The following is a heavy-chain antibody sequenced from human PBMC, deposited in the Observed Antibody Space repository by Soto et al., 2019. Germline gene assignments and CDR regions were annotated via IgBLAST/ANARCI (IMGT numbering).Heavy chain of an antibody. CDR2: IYYSGST. CDR1: GGSISSGGYY. V-gene: IGHV4-31*03. J-gene: IGHJ3*02. D-gene: IGHD2-2*01. Sequence: QVQLQESGPGLVEPSQTLSLTCTVSGGSISSGGYYWSWIRQHPGKGLEWIGYIYYSGSTYYNPSLKSRVTMSVDTSKNQFALKLRSVTAADTAVYYCARVRERGVVVPAAIPITPHSDAFDIWGQGTMVTVSS. CDR3: ARVRERGVVVPAAIPITPHSDAFDI.